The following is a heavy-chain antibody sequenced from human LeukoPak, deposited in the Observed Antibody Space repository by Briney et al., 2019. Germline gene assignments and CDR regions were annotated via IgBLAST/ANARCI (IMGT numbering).Heavy chain of an antibody. CDR3: VKGVTVAAGQRPFDY. V-gene: IGHV4-4*07. CDR1: GDSVSGYY. CDR2: MHFSGST. J-gene: IGHJ4*02. D-gene: IGHD6-13*01. Sequence: SETLSLTCTVSGDSVSGYYWSWIRQPAGKGLEWIGRMHFSGSTNYNPSLKSRVTMSGDTSKNQFSLKVSSVTAADTAVYYCVKGVTVAAGQRPFDYWGQGTLVTVSS.